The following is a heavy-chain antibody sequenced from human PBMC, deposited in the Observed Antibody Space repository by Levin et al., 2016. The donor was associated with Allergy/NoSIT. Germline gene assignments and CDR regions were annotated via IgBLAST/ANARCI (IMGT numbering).Heavy chain of an antibody. J-gene: IGHJ6*02. CDR2: MNPNSGNT. V-gene: IGHV1-8*01. Sequence: WVRQAPGQGLEWMGWMNPNSGNTGYAQKFQGRVTMTRNTSISTAYMELSSLRSEDTAVYYCARSGWELPLLRFYYYYGMDVWGQGTTVTVSS. CDR3: ARSGWELPLLRFYYYYGMDV. D-gene: IGHD1-26*01.